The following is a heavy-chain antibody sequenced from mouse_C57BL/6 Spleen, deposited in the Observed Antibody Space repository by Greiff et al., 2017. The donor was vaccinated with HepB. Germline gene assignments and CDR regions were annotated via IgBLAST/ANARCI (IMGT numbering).Heavy chain of an antibody. J-gene: IGHJ2*01. CDR1: GYTFTDYN. Sequence: DVQLVESGPELVKPGASVKMSCKASGYTFTDYNMHWVKQSHGKSLEWIGYINPNNGGTSYNQKFKGKATLTVNKSSSTAYMELRSLTSEDSAVYYCARSRGGNYFDYWGQGTTLTVSS. CDR3: ARSRGGNYFDY. CDR2: INPNNGGT. V-gene: IGHV1-22*01.